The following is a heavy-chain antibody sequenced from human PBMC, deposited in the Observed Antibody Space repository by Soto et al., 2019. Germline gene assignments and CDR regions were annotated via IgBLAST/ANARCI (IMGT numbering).Heavy chain of an antibody. J-gene: IGHJ4*02. V-gene: IGHV4-34*01. CDR3: ARAPKVSGSSQTRPDF. Sequence: QVQLHQWGAGLLKPSETLSLACYIYSGSFSGYYCSWIRQPPGKGLGWIGEISQSGNTNYSPSLKSRVSISIDTSKKQFSLNLASVSAADTAVYYCARAPKVSGSSQTRPDFWGQGTLVTVSS. CDR1: SGSFSGYY. CDR2: ISQSGNT. D-gene: IGHD6-6*01.